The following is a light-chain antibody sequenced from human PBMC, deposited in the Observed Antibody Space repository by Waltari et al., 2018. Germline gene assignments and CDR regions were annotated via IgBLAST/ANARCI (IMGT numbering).Light chain of an antibody. CDR3: QQYGSSPLT. Sequence: EIVLTQSPGTLSLSPGERATLSCGASQSVSSSYLAWYQQKPGQAPRLLIYGASSRATGIPDRLSGSGSGTDFTLTISRLEPEDFAVYYCQQYGSSPLTFGGGTKVEIK. J-gene: IGKJ4*01. CDR2: GAS. V-gene: IGKV3-20*01. CDR1: QSVSSSY.